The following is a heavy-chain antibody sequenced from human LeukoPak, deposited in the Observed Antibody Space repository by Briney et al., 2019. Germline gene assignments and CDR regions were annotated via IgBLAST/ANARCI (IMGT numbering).Heavy chain of an antibody. V-gene: IGHV3-74*01. CDR2: IKSDGST. D-gene: IGHD3-22*01. CDR3: ARAPSEIGGYYPEYFRH. CDR1: GFTFSSYW. J-gene: IGHJ1*01. Sequence: GGSLSLSCAPSGFTFSSYWMPWFGQPPGKGLVWVSGIKSDGSTNYADSVKGRFTISRDNAKNTVSLQMNSLRAEDTGVYYCARAPSEIGGYYPEYFRHWGQGTLVTVSS.